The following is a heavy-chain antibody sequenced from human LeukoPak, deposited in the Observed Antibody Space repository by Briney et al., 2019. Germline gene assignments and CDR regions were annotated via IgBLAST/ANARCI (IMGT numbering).Heavy chain of an antibody. CDR1: LFTLSSYW. V-gene: IGHV3-74*01. D-gene: IGHD5-18*01. J-gene: IGHJ3*02. CDR3: ARVCQVDTEYDAFDI. CDR2: INRDVSST. Sequence: GGSLRLSCAASLFTLSSYWMHRVREVPGKGRVWGSRINRDVSSTTYADSVKGRFTISRDSAKNTLYLQMNSLRAEDTAVYYCARVCQVDTEYDAFDIWGQGTMVTVSS.